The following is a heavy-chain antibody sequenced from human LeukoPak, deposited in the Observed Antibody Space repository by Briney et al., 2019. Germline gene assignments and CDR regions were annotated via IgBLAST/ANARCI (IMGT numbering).Heavy chain of an antibody. V-gene: IGHV3-74*01. J-gene: IGHJ4*02. Sequence: GGSLRLACAASGFTFTTYWMHWVRQAPGKGLVWVSHINSDGSSTSYADSVKGRFTISRDNAKNTLYLQMNSLRAEDTAVYYCARGPRFYGDLIYFDYWSQGTLVTVSS. CDR1: GFTFTTYW. D-gene: IGHD4-17*01. CDR3: ARGPRFYGDLIYFDY. CDR2: INSDGSST.